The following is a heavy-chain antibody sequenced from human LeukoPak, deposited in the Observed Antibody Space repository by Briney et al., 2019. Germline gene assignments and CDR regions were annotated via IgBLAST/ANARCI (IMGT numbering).Heavy chain of an antibody. J-gene: IGHJ4*02. CDR3: ARVRDYGDPVDY. D-gene: IGHD4-17*01. V-gene: IGHV4-31*03. Sequence: SETLSLTCTVSGGSISSGGYYWSWIRQHPGKGLEWIGYIYYSGSTYYNPSLKSRVTISVDTSKNQFSLKLSSVTAADTAVYYCARVRDYGDPVDYWGQGIPVTVSS. CDR1: GGSISSGGYY. CDR2: IYYSGST.